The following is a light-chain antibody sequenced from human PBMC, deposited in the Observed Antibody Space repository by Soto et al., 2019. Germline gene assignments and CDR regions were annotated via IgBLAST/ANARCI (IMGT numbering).Light chain of an antibody. V-gene: IGKV1-5*01. Sequence: DIQMTQSPSTLSASVGDRVTITCRASQSISSWLAWYQQKPGKAPKLLIYDASSLESGVPSRFSGSGSEIEFTLTISSLQPYDFATYYCQQNNSWTFGQGTKVDIK. CDR3: QQNNSWT. J-gene: IGKJ1*01. CDR2: DAS. CDR1: QSISSW.